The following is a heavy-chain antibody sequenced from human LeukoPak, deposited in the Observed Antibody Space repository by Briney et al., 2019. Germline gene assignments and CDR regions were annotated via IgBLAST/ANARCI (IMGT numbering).Heavy chain of an antibody. CDR2: ISYSGST. Sequence: SETLSLTCSVSGGSINSYYWSWIRQPPGKGLEWIGYISYSGSTNYNPSLKSRVTISVDTSKNQFSLKLSSVTAADTAVYYCARLGLITMIGGLPYYFDYWGQGTLVTVSS. V-gene: IGHV4-59*08. D-gene: IGHD3-10*01. J-gene: IGHJ4*02. CDR1: GGSINSYY. CDR3: ARLGLITMIGGLPYYFDY.